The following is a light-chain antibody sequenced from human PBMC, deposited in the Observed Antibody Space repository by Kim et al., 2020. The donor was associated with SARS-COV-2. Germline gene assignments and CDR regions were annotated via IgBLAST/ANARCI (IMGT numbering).Light chain of an antibody. Sequence: SSELTQDPAVSVALGQTVRITCQGDSLKTYYVTWYQQKPGQAPVRVIFGKNNRPSGIPHRFSGSNSGNTASLTITGAQAEDEADYYCDSWDSSGNHNVVFGGGTQLTVL. V-gene: IGLV3-19*02. J-gene: IGLJ2*01. CDR2: GKN. CDR3: DSWDSSGNHNVV. CDR1: SLKTYY.